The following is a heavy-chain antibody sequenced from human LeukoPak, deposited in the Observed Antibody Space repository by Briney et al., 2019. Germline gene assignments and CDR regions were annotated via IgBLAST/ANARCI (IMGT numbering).Heavy chain of an antibody. J-gene: IGHJ4*02. D-gene: IGHD3-10*01. CDR3: ARDPYPAGSGGY. V-gene: IGHV4-59*12. CDR1: GGSITHYY. Sequence: SETLSLTCTVSGGSITHYYWTWIRQPPGKTLEWIGYSYYSGSTKYNPSLKSRVTISVDTSNNQFSLNLSSVTAADTAVYYCARDPYPAGSGGYWGQGTLVTVSS. CDR2: SYYSGST.